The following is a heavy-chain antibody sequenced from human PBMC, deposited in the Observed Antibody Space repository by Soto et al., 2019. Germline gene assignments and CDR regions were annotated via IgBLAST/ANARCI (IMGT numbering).Heavy chain of an antibody. CDR2: ISYDGSNK. J-gene: IGHJ6*02. V-gene: IGHV3-30*18. CDR1: GFTFSSYG. Sequence: QVQLVESGGGVVQPGRSLRLSCAASGFTFSSYGMHWVRQAPGKGLEWVAVISYDGSNKYYADSVKGRFTISRDNSKNTLYLQMNSLRAEDTVVYYCAKDPKRRPDYYYYGMDVWGQGTTVTVSS. CDR3: AKDPKRRPDYYYYGMDV.